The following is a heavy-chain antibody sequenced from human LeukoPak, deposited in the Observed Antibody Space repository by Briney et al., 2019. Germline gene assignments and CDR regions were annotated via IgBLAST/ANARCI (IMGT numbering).Heavy chain of an antibody. CDR3: ARHERFLEWLLDY. CDR1: GGSISSYY. V-gene: IGHV4-39*01. CDR2: IYYSGST. J-gene: IGHJ4*02. D-gene: IGHD3-3*01. Sequence: SETLSLTCTVSGGSISSYYWSWIRQPPGKGLEWIGSIYYSGSTYYNPSLKSRVTISVDTSKNQFSLKLSSVTAADTAVYYCARHERFLEWLLDYWGQGTLVTVSS.